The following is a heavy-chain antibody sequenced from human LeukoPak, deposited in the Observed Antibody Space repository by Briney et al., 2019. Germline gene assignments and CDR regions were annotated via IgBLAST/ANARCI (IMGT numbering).Heavy chain of an antibody. V-gene: IGHV4-39*01. CDR1: GGSISSSSYY. CDR2: IYYSGST. D-gene: IGHD2-15*01. J-gene: IGHJ4*02. CDR3: RVGYCSGGSCLFDC. Sequence: PSETLSLTCTVSGGSISSSSYYWGWIRQPPGKGLEWIGSIYYSGSTYYNPSLKSRVTISVDTSKNQFSLKLSSATAADTAVYYCRVGYCSGGSCLFDCWGQGTLVTVSS.